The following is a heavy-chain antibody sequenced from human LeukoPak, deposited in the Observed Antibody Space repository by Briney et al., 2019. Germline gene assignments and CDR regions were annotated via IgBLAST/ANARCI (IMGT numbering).Heavy chain of an antibody. CDR1: GLTFSDYA. D-gene: IGHD4-17*01. CDR3: AKDPSDYGDYVDNWFDP. CDR2: IIGSGGST. J-gene: IGHJ5*02. Sequence: GGSLRLSCVASGLTFSDYAMSWVRQAPGKGLEWVSAIIGSGGSTYNADSVKGRFSISRDNSKNTLYLQMNSLRAEDTAIYYCAKDPSDYGDYVDNWFDPWGQGTLVTVSS. V-gene: IGHV3-23*01.